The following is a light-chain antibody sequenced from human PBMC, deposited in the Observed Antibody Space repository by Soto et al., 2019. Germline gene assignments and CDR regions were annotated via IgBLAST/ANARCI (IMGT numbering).Light chain of an antibody. Sequence: EIVMTQSPATLSVSPGERATLSCRASQSVSSNFAWYQQKPGQAPRLLIYLASTRATGIPASFRGSGSVTEFTLPIRSMQSEDFALYYCQQYNNWLHTLGQGTKLDMK. V-gene: IGKV3-15*01. CDR2: LAS. J-gene: IGKJ1*01. CDR3: QQYNNWLHT. CDR1: QSVSSN.